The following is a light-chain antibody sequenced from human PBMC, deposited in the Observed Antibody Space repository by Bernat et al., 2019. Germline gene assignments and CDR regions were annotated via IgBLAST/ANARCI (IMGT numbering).Light chain of an antibody. CDR2: EGN. V-gene: IGLV2-23*01. CDR1: SSDVGGYNL. J-gene: IGLJ1*01. CDR3: CSYAGSTTFYV. Sequence: QSALTQPASVSGSPGQSITISCTGTSSDVGGYNLVSWYQQHPGKAPKLMIYEGNKRPSGVSNRFSGSKSGNTASLTISGLQAEDEADYYCCSYAGSTTFYVFGTGTNVTVL.